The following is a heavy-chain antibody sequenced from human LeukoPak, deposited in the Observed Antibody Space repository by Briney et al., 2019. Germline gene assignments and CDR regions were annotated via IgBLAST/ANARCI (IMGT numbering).Heavy chain of an antibody. CDR3: AREGRGLNAFDI. Sequence: HTGGSLRLSCAASGFTFSTYWMSWVRQAPGKGLEWVANIKEDGSEKYYVDSVKGQFTISRDNAKNSLYLQMNSLRAEDTAVYYCAREGRGLNAFDIWGQGTMVTVSS. CDR1: GFTFSTYW. J-gene: IGHJ3*02. CDR2: IKEDGSEK. V-gene: IGHV3-7*01.